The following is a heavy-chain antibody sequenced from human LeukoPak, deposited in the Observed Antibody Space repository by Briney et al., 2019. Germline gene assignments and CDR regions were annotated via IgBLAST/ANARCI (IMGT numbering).Heavy chain of an antibody. J-gene: IGHJ4*02. V-gene: IGHV6-1*01. CDR1: GDSVSGNSVA. CDR2: TYYNSKRFH. Sequence: SQTLSLTCAISGDSVSGNSVAWNWIRQSSSRGLEWLGRTYYNSKRFHDYAVSVKGRITINPDTSKNQFSLQLDSVTPEDTAVYYCARAVTGVRSFDYWGQGTLVTVSS. D-gene: IGHD6-19*01. CDR3: ARAVTGVRSFDY.